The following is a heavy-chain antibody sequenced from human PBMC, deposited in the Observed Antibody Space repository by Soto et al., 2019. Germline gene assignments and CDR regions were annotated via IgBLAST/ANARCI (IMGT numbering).Heavy chain of an antibody. CDR2: ISYDGSNK. Sequence: GGSLRLSCAAAGFTFSSYVMHWVRQAPGKGLEWVAVISYDGSNKYYADSVKGRFTISRDNSKNTLYLQMNSLRAEDTAVYYCAKVDWLLWFGELSASDYWGQGTLVTVSS. J-gene: IGHJ4*02. CDR3: AKVDWLLWFGELSASDY. CDR1: GFTFSSYV. V-gene: IGHV3-30*18. D-gene: IGHD3-10*01.